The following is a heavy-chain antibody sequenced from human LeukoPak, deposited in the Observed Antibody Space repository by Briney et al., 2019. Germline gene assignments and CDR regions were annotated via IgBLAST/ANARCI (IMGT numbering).Heavy chain of an antibody. Sequence: GGSLRLSCAASGFTFSSYSMNWVRQAPGKGLEWVSYINIISSEIYYGDSVKGRFTISTDNAKNSVYLQMNSLRDEDTAVYYCARDRAYAFDNWGQGTMVIVSS. CDR1: GFTFSSYS. D-gene: IGHD3-10*01. CDR3: ARDRAYAFDN. J-gene: IGHJ3*02. V-gene: IGHV3-48*02. CDR2: INIISSEI.